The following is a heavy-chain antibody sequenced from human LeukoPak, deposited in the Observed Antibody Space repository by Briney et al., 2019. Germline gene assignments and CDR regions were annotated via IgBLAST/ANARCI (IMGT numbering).Heavy chain of an antibody. CDR2: ISGSGATT. CDR1: GFTFSSYA. J-gene: IGHJ4*02. Sequence: TGGSLRLSCAASGFTFSSYAMSWVRQAPGKGLEWVSGISGSGATTYYADSVKGRFTISRDNSKNTIYLQMNSLRAEDTAVYYCAKGRYSSNWSYFDYWGQGTLVTVSS. V-gene: IGHV3-23*01. CDR3: AKGRYSSNWSYFDY. D-gene: IGHD6-13*01.